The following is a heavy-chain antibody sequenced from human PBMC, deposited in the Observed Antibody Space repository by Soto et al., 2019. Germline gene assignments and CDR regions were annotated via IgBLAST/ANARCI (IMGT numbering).Heavy chain of an antibody. CDR3: ARFTDEYCSGGSCYRAPFVY. V-gene: IGHV4-39*01. CDR2: IYYSGST. Sequence: PSETLSLTCTVSGGSISSSSYYWGWIRQPPGKGLEWIGSIYYSGSTYYNPSLKSRVTISVDTSKNQFSLKLSSVTAADTAVYYFARFTDEYCSGGSCYRAPFVYWGQGTLVTVSS. CDR1: GGSISSSSYY. D-gene: IGHD2-15*01. J-gene: IGHJ4*02.